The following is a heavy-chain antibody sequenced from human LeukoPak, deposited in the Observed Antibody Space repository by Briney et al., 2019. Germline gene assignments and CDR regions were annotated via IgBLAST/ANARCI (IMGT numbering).Heavy chain of an antibody. CDR2: INPNSGGT. CDR1: GYTFTGYY. CDR3: ATGARAWEDYYDSSGYSYYFDY. V-gene: IGHV1-2*02. D-gene: IGHD3-22*01. Sequence: ASVKVSCKASGYTFTGYYMHWVRQAPGQGLEWMGWINPNSGGTNYAQKFQGRVTMTRDTSISTAYMELSSLRSEDTAVYYCATGARAWEDYYDSSGYSYYFDYWGQGTLVAVSS. J-gene: IGHJ4*02.